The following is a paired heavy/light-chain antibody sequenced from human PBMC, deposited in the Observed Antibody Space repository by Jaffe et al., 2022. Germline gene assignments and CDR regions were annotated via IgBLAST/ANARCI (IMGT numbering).Light chain of an antibody. V-gene: IGKV1-39*01. J-gene: IGKJ5*01. CDR3: QQSYSTPRT. CDR1: QSISSY. Sequence: DIQMTQSPSSLSASVGDRVTITCRASQSISSYLNWYQQKPGKAPKLLIYAASSLQSGVPSRFSGSGSGTDFTLTISSLQPEDFATYYCQQSYSTPRTFGQGTRLEIK. CDR2: AAS.
Heavy chain of an antibody. Sequence: QITLKESGPTLVKPTQTLTLTCTFSGFSLSTSGVGVGWIRQPPGKALEWLALIYWDDDKRYSPSLKSRLTITKDTSKNQVVLTMTNMDPVDTATYYCAHTITQGIVGATDFEYFQHWGQGTLVTVSS. CDR3: AHTITQGIVGATDFEYFQH. V-gene: IGHV2-5*02. CDR1: GFSLSTSGVG. CDR2: IYWDDDK. J-gene: IGHJ1*01. D-gene: IGHD1-26*01.